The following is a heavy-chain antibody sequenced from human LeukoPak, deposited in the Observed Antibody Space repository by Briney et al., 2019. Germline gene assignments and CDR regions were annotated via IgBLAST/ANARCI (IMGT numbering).Heavy chain of an antibody. CDR3: ARGARRIAAAGIRYYYYYMDV. CDR1: VYSFTISA. J-gene: IGHJ6*03. D-gene: IGHD6-13*01. Sequence: ASVKVSCMPSVYSFTISAIYWGRHGPGQGLGWGGWMKLNSGVTDNTQKFQGRVTMTRNTPISTAYMELSSLRSEDTAVYYCARGARRIAAAGIRYYYYYMDVWGKGTTVTISS. CDR2: MKLNSGVT. V-gene: IGHV1-8*01.